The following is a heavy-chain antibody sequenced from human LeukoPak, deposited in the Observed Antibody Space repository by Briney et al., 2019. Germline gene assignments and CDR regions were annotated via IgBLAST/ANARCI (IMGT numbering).Heavy chain of an antibody. CDR1: GYTFTSYD. CDR2: MNPNSGNT. D-gene: IGHD2-2*01. CDR3: ARADVVVVVPAASYYYYYMDV. Sequence: GASVKVSCKASGYTFTSYDINWVRHATGQGLEWMGWMNPNSGNTGYAQKFQGRVTITRNTSISTAYMELSSLRSEDTAVYYCARADVVVVVPAASYYYYYMDVWGKGTTVTVSS. V-gene: IGHV1-8*03. J-gene: IGHJ6*03.